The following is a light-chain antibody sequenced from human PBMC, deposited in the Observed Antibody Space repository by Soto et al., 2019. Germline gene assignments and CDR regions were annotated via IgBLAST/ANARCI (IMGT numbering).Light chain of an antibody. CDR1: QSVSSY. J-gene: IGKJ1*01. CDR2: DAS. Sequence: EIVLTQSPATLSLSPGERATLSCRASQSVSSYLAWYQQKPGQAPRLLIYDASNRATGIPARFSGSGSGTDFTLTIRSLEPEDFAVYYCQQRSNWPKTFGQGTTVEIK. V-gene: IGKV3-11*01. CDR3: QQRSNWPKT.